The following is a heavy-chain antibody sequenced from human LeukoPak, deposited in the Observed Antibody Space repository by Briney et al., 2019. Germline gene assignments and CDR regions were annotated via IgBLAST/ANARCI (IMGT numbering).Heavy chain of an antibody. V-gene: IGHV1-46*01. CDR3: AGECYGSGPFDY. Sequence: GASVKVSCKASGYTFTSYYMHWVRQAPGQGLEWMGLINPSGGSTSYAQKFQGRVTITRDTSTSIVYMELSSLRSEDPAVYYCAGECYGSGPFDYWGQGTLVTVSS. J-gene: IGHJ4*02. D-gene: IGHD3-10*01. CDR1: GYTFTSYY. CDR2: INPSGGST.